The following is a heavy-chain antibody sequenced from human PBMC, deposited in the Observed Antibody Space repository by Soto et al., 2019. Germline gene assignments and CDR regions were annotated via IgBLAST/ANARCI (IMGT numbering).Heavy chain of an antibody. CDR1: GGSISSYY. V-gene: IGHV4-59*08. Sequence: SETLSLTCTVSGGSISSYYWSWIRQPPGKGLEWIGYIYYSGSTNYNPSFKSRVTMSVDTSKNQFSLRLSSVAAADTALYYCVRFSYTTTVPTFDYWGQGTLVTVSS. J-gene: IGHJ4*02. CDR3: VRFSYTTTVPTFDY. CDR2: IYYSGST. D-gene: IGHD4-17*01.